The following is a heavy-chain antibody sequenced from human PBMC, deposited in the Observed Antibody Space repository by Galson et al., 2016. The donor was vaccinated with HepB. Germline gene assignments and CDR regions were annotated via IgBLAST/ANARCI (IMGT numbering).Heavy chain of an antibody. CDR3: ARWGISIDHDAFDL. D-gene: IGHD6-13*01. J-gene: IGHJ3*01. CDR2: IWHDGGDK. Sequence: SLRLSCAASGFTFSYYGMHWVRQAPGKGLEWMAVIWHDGGDKYYADSVEGRFTISRDNSNNMLYPQMNSLRAEDTAVYYCARWGISIDHDAFDLWGQGTMVTVSS. V-gene: IGHV3-33*01. CDR1: GFTFSYYG.